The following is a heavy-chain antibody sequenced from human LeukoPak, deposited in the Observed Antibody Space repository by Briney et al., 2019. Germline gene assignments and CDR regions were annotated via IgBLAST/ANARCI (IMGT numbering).Heavy chain of an antibody. V-gene: IGHV1-24*01. Sequence: ASVKVSCKVSGHTLTDLTMHWVRQAPGKGLEWMGGFDPGNGEIIYAQKFQGRVTMTEDASTDTAYMELSSLKSEDTAVYYRAAGGLYDLLPYWGQGTLVTVSS. CDR1: GHTLTDLT. CDR3: AAGGLYDLLPY. J-gene: IGHJ4*02. CDR2: FDPGNGEI. D-gene: IGHD3-3*01.